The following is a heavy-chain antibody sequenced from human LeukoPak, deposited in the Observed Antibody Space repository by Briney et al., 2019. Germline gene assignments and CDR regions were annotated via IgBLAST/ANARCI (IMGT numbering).Heavy chain of an antibody. J-gene: IGHJ4*02. CDR1: GFTVSHNY. Sequence: PGGSLRLSCAASGFTVSHNYMTWVRQAPGKGLEWLSIIYTSGFTYYDDSVKGRFTISRDNSKNTLFLQMSGLRAEDTAVYYCARDLTIAARPSDFESWGQGTLVTVSS. V-gene: IGHV3-66*01. D-gene: IGHD6-6*01. CDR3: ARDLTIAARPSDFES. CDR2: IYTSGFT.